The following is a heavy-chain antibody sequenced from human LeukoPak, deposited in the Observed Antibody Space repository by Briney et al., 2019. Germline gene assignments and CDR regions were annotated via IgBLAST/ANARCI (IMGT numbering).Heavy chain of an antibody. D-gene: IGHD2-2*01. J-gene: IGHJ5*02. CDR1: GGSFSGYY. Sequence: SETLSLTCAVYGGSFSGYYWSWICQPPGKGLEWIGEINHSGSTNYNPSLKSRVTISVDTSKNQFSLKLSSVTAADTAVYYCAALSPDIVVVPAAMTMYNWFDPWGQGTLVTVSS. CDR2: INHSGST. V-gene: IGHV4-34*01. CDR3: AALSPDIVVVPAAMTMYNWFDP.